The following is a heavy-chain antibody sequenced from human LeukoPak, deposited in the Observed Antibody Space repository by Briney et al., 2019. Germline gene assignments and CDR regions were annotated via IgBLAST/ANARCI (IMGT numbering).Heavy chain of an antibody. J-gene: IGHJ3*02. Sequence: SETLSLTCSVSDDSITMYYWSWIRQPPGKGLEWIGEINHSGSTNYNPSLKSRVTISVDTSKNQFSLKLSSVTAADTAVYYCARRSPKDFDIWGQGTMVTVSS. CDR2: INHSGST. V-gene: IGHV4-34*01. CDR1: DDSITMYY. CDR3: ARRSPKDFDI.